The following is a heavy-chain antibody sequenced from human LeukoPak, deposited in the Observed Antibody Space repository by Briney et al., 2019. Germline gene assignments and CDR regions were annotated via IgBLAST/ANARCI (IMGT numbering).Heavy chain of an antibody. CDR1: GYTLTELS. V-gene: IGHV1-24*01. CDR2: FDPEDGET. Sequence: GASVTVSRKVSGYTLTELSMHWVRQAPGKGLEWMGGFDPEDGETIYAQKFQGRVTMTEDTSTDTAYMELSSLRSEDTAVYYCATGQSKQWGDWFDPWGQGSLVTVSS. D-gene: IGHD6-19*01. CDR3: ATGQSKQWGDWFDP. J-gene: IGHJ5*02.